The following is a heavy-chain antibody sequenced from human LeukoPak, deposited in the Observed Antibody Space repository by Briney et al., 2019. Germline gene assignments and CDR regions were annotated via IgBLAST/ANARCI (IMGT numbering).Heavy chain of an antibody. Sequence: GASVKVSCKASGYTFTSYYMHWVRQAPGQGLEWMGIINPSGGSTSYAQKFQGRVTMTRDTSTSTVYMELRSLRSDDTAVYYCARGWTTVTPFDYWGQGTLVTVSS. D-gene: IGHD4-11*01. CDR3: ARGWTTVTPFDY. CDR2: INPSGGST. J-gene: IGHJ4*02. V-gene: IGHV1-46*01. CDR1: GYTFTSYY.